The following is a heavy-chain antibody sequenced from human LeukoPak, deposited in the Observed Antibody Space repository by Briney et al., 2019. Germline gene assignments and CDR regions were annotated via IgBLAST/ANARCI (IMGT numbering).Heavy chain of an antibody. Sequence: SVTLSLTCTVSGGSISGYFWSWIRQPPGGGLEWIGYIYYRWNTIYNLSLKSRATISVDTSKNLFSLELTSVTAADTAVYYYARHADIAAYREGLDVWGKGTTVTVSS. CDR2: IYYRWNT. J-gene: IGHJ6*04. CDR1: GGSISGYF. D-gene: IGHD2-15*01. V-gene: IGHV4-59*01. CDR3: ARHADIAAYREGLDV.